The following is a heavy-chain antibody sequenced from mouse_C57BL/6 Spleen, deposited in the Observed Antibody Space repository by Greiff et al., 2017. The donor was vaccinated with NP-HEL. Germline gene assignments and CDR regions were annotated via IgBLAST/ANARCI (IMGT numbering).Heavy chain of an antibody. V-gene: IGHV1-69*01. CDR3: ARSGNYGSSPFAY. J-gene: IGHJ3*01. CDR1: GYTFTSYW. CDR2: IDPSDSYT. D-gene: IGHD1-1*01. Sequence: QVQLQQSGAELVMPGASVKLSCKASGYTFTSYWMHWVKQRPGQGLEWIGEIDPSDSYTNYNQKFKGKSTLTVDKSSSTAYMQLSSLTSEDSAVYYCARSGNYGSSPFAYWGQGTLVTVSA.